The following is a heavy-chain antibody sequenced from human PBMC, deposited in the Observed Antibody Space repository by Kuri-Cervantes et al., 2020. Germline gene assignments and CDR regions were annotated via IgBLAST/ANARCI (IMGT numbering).Heavy chain of an antibody. CDR1: GFTFSDYA. D-gene: IGHD3-10*01. CDR2: ISGSGGST. CDR3: AKGRGSG. J-gene: IGHJ4*02. V-gene: IGHV3-23*01. Sequence: GESLKISCAASGFTFSDYAMSWVRQAPGKGLGWVSAISGSGGSTYYAESVKGRFTISRDNSKNTLYLQMNSLRAEDTAVYYCAKGRGSGGGQGTLVTVSS.